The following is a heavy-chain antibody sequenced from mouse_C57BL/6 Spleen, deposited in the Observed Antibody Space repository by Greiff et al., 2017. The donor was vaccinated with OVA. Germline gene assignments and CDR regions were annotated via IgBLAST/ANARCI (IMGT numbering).Heavy chain of an antibody. CDR2: ISYDGSN. V-gene: IGHV3-6*01. CDR1: GYSITSGYY. CDR3: ARKMNYYGSSFSYWYFDV. Sequence: EVKLVESGPGLVKPSQSLSLTCSVTGYSITSGYYWNWIRQFPGNKLEWMGYISYDGSNNYNPSLKNRISITRDTSKNQFFLKLNSVTTEDTATYYCARKMNYYGSSFSYWYFDVWGTGTTVTVSS. D-gene: IGHD1-1*01. J-gene: IGHJ1*03.